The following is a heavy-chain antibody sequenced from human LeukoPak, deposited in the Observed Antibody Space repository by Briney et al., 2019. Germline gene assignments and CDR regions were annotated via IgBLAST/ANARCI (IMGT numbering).Heavy chain of an antibody. CDR3: AKGCYDIYYFDY. J-gene: IGHJ4*02. V-gene: IGHV3-23*01. Sequence: GGSLRLSCAASGFTFSSYAMSWVRQAPGKGLEWVSAISGSGGSTYYADSVKGRFAISRDNSKNTLYLQMNSLRAEDTAVYYCAKGCYDIYYFDYWGQGTLDTVSS. CDR2: ISGSGGST. D-gene: IGHD3-22*01. CDR1: GFTFSSYA.